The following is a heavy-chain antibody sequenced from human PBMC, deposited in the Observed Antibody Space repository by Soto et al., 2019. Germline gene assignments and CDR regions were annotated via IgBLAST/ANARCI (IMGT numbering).Heavy chain of an antibody. V-gene: IGHV3-30*18. CDR2: ISYDGSNK. CDR3: AKAGYYDSSGYYSGDAFDI. Sequence: QVQLVESGGGVIQPGRSLRLSCAASGFTFSSYGMHWVRQAPGKGLEWVAVISYDGSNKYYADSVKGRFTISRDNSKNTLYLQMNSLRAEDTAVYYCAKAGYYDSSGYYSGDAFDIWGQGTMVTVSS. CDR1: GFTFSSYG. J-gene: IGHJ3*02. D-gene: IGHD3-22*01.